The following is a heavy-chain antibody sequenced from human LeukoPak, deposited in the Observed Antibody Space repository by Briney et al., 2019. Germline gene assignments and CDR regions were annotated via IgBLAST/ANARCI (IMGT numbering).Heavy chain of an antibody. J-gene: IGHJ5*02. D-gene: IGHD3-10*01. V-gene: IGHV1-2*06. CDR2: INPNSGGT. CDR3: ARSEASYYYGSGSRNTAFDP. CDR1: GYTFTGYY. Sequence: ASVKVSCKASGYTFTGYYMHWVRQAPGQGLEWMGRINPNSGGTNYAQKFQGRVTMTRDTSISTAYMELSRLRSDDTAVYYCARSEASYYYGSGSRNTAFDPWGQGTLVTVSS.